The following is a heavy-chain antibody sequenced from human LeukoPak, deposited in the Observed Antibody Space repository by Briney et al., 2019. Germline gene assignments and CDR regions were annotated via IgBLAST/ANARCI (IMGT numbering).Heavy chain of an antibody. V-gene: IGHV4-34*01. CDR3: ARGYGSGSYGWFDP. D-gene: IGHD3-10*01. CDR1: GGSFSGYY. CDR2: INHSGST. J-gene: IGHJ5*02. Sequence: SETLSLTCAVYGGSFSGYYWSWIRQPPGKGLEWTGEINHSGSTNYNPSLKSRVTISVDTSKNQFSLKLSSVTAADTAVYYCARGYGSGSYGWFDPWGQGTLVTVSS.